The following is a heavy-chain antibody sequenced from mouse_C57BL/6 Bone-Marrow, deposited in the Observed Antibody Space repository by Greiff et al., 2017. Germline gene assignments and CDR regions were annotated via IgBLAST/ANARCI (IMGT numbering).Heavy chain of an antibody. Sequence: GGGLVQPKGSLKLPCAASGFSFNTYAMNWVRQAPGKGLEWVARIRSKSNNYATYYADSVKDRFTISSDDSESMLYLQMNNLKTEDTAMYYCVRHRPQYYGSSASYYWYCDVWGTGTTVTVSS. CDR1: GFSFNTYA. CDR3: VRHRPQYYGSSASYYWYCDV. D-gene: IGHD1-1*01. V-gene: IGHV10-1*01. CDR2: IRSKSNNYAT. J-gene: IGHJ1*03.